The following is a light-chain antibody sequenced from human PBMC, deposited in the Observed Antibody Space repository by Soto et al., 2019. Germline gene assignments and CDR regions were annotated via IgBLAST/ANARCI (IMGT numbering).Light chain of an antibody. CDR1: QSVGIY. J-gene: IGKJ5*01. CDR3: QYRNTWPPA. V-gene: IGKV3-11*01. Sequence: EIVLTQSPATLSLSPGERATLSCRASQSVGIYLGWYQQRPGQAPRLLIYDASQRAAGIPARFSGSGSGTDFTLTINSLDPEDFAVYYCQYRNTWPPAFGQGTRLEI. CDR2: DAS.